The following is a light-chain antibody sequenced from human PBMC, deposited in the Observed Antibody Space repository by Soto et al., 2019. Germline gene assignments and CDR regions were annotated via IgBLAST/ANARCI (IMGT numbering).Light chain of an antibody. Sequence: DIQMTQSPSTLSGSVGDRVTITCRASQTISSWLAWYQQKPGKAPKLLIYKASTLKSGVPSRFSGSASGTDFTLTISSLQPDDFATYYCQHSHSTPLTFGGGTKVDIK. V-gene: IGKV1-5*03. CDR2: KAS. CDR3: QHSHSTPLT. J-gene: IGKJ4*01. CDR1: QTISSW.